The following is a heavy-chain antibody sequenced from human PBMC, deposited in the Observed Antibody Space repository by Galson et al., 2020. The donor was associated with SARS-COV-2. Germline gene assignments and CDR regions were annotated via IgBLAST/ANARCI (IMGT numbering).Heavy chain of an antibody. Sequence: SQTLSLTCAVYGGSFSGYYWSWIRQPPGKGLEWIGEINHSGSTNYNPSLKSRVTISVDTSKNQFSLKLSSVTAADTAVYYCAGLRGGDYYYYYGMDVWGQGTTVTVSS. J-gene: IGHJ6*02. CDR3: AGLRGGDYYYYYGMDV. CDR1: GGSFSGYY. D-gene: IGHD2-21*02. V-gene: IGHV4-34*01. CDR2: INHSGST.